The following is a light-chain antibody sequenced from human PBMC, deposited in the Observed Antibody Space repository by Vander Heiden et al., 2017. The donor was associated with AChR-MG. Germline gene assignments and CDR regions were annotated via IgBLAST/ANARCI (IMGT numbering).Light chain of an antibody. Sequence: QSVPTQPPPVSGAPWQRLAISCPSRTSNIGGCHEVHWSQQLQGTAPKLLIYENNNRPSGVPDRFSASKSGTSASLAITVLQAEDEADYYCQSYDNRLSGVVFGGGTKLTVL. J-gene: IGLJ2*01. V-gene: IGLV1-40*01. CDR2: ENN. CDR1: TSNIGGCHE. CDR3: QSYDNRLSGVV.